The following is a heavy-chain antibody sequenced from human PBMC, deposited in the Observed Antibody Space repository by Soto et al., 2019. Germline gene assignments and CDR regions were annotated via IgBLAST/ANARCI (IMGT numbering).Heavy chain of an antibody. Sequence: SVKVSCKASGGTFSSYAISWVRQAPGQGLEWMGGIIPIFGTAHYAQKFQGRVTITADESTSTAYMELSSLRSEDTAVYYCARDLAALPYYYYYYGMDVWGQGTTVTVS. CDR2: IIPIFGTA. CDR3: ARDLAALPYYYYYYGMDV. CDR1: GGTFSSYA. D-gene: IGHD6-6*01. J-gene: IGHJ6*02. V-gene: IGHV1-69*13.